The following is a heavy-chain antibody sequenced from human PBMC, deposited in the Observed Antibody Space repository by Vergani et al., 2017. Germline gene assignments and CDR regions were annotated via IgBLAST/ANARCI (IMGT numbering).Heavy chain of an antibody. CDR3: AKDIYSGYDYMDV. Sequence: EVQLLESGGGLVQPGGSLRLSCAASGFTFSSFAMSWVRQAPGKGLGWVSAISGSGGSTYYADSVKGRFTISRDNSKNTLYLQMNSLRAEDTAVYYCAKDIYSGYDYMDVWGKGTTVTVSS. V-gene: IGHV3-23*01. CDR1: GFTFSSFA. J-gene: IGHJ6*03. CDR2: ISGSGGST. D-gene: IGHD5-12*01.